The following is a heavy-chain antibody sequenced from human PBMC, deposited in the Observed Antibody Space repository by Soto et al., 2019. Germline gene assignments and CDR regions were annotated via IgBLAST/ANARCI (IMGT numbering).Heavy chain of an antibody. D-gene: IGHD2-15*01. J-gene: IGHJ4*02. CDR3: AKEDEDGRHGHFAY. CDR1: GFAFSGYA. CDR2: ISKDGTSE. V-gene: IGHV3-30*18. Sequence: GGSLRLCCAASGFAFSGYAMHWVRQAPGKGLEWVALISKDGTSEKYADSVKGRFTISRDNSRHTLHVQMNSLRPDDTAVYYCAKEDEDGRHGHFAYWGQGILVTVSS.